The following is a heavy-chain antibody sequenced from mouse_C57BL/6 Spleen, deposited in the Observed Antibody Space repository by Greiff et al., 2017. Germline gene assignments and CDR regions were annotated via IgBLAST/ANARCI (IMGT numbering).Heavy chain of an antibody. Sequence: EVQLQQSGPELVKPGASVKISCKASGYSFTDYNMNWVKQSNGKSLEWIGVINPNYGTTSYNQKFKGKATLTVDQSSSTAYMQLNSLTSEDSAVYYWAGPPLYGNYVYWYFDVWGTGTTVTVSS. V-gene: IGHV1-39*01. D-gene: IGHD2-1*01. J-gene: IGHJ1*03. CDR2: INPNYGTT. CDR1: GYSFTDYN. CDR3: AGPPLYGNYVYWYFDV.